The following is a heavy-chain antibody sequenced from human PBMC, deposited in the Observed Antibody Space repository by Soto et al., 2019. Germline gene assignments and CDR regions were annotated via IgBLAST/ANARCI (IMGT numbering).Heavy chain of an antibody. CDR1: GFTFSSYG. CDR2: ISSSGSTI. CDR3: ARIAQAGRFDP. J-gene: IGHJ5*02. V-gene: IGHV3-48*03. D-gene: IGHD6-13*01. Sequence: PGGSLRLSCAASGFTFSSYGMNWVRQAPGKGLEWVSYISSSGSTIYYADSVKGRFTISRDNAKNSLYLQMNSLRAEDTAVYYCARIAQAGRFDPWGQGTLVTVSS.